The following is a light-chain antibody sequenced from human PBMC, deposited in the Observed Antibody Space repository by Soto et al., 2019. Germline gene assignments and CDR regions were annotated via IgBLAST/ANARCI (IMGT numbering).Light chain of an antibody. V-gene: IGLV4-69*01. CDR1: SGHSNYA. J-gene: IGLJ2*01. CDR3: QTGDTGIRV. Sequence: QLVLTQSPSASAALGASVKFTCTLSSGHSNYAIAWHQQQPEKGPRYLMKLNNDGSHTKGDGIPDRFSGSSSGAERYLTISSLQSEDEADYYCQTGDTGIRVFGGGTKLTVL. CDR2: LNNDGSH.